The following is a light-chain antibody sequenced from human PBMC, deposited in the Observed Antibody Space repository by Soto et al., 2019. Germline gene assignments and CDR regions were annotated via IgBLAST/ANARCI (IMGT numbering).Light chain of an antibody. CDR1: QSVSSK. CDR2: GAS. Sequence: EIVMTQSPATLSVSPGERATLSCRASQSVSSKLAWYQQKPGQAPRLPIYGASTRATGIPARFSGSGSGTEFTLTVSSLQSEDFAVYYCQQYNNWPPGVTFGGGTKVEIK. V-gene: IGKV3-15*01. J-gene: IGKJ4*01. CDR3: QQYNNWPPGVT.